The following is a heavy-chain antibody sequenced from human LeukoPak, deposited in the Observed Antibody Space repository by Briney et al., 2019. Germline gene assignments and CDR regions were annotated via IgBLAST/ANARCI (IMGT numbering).Heavy chain of an antibody. J-gene: IGHJ4*02. V-gene: IGHV3-64*01. CDR3: AREEGSGSYYFDN. Sequence: PGGSLRLSCTASGFTFSSYTMLWVRQAPGKGLEYVSAISSNGGITYYANSVKGRFTISRDNSKNTLYLQMGSLRAEDMAVYYCAREEGSGSYYFDNWGQGTLVTVSS. CDR1: GFTFSSYT. CDR2: ISSNGGIT. D-gene: IGHD1-26*01.